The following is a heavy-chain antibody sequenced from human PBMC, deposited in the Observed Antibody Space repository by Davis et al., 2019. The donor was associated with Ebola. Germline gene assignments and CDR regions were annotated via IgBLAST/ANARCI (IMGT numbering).Heavy chain of an antibody. J-gene: IGHJ6*02. V-gene: IGHV1-69*13. D-gene: IGHD4-17*01. Sequence: SVKVSCKASGGTFSSYAISWVRQAPGQGLEWMGGIIPIFGTANYAQKFQGRVTITADESTSTAYMELSSLRSEDTAVYYCARGEYDYGDYPRFRGPDYYYYGMDVWGQGTTVTVSS. CDR2: IIPIFGTA. CDR1: GGTFSSYA. CDR3: ARGEYDYGDYPRFRGPDYYYYGMDV.